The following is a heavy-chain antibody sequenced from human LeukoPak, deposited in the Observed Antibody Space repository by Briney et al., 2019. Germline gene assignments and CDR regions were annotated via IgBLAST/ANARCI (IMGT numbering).Heavy chain of an antibody. J-gene: IGHJ4*02. D-gene: IGHD3-3*01. CDR1: GFTFSSYA. CDR3: AKGYDFWSGYYLVY. CDR2: ISGSGGSP. Sequence: GGSLRLSCAASGFTFSSYAMSWVRQAPGKGLEWVSAISGSGGSPYYADSVKGRFTISRDNSKNTLYLQMNSLRAEDTAVYYCAKGYDFWSGYYLVYWGQGTLVTVSS. V-gene: IGHV3-23*01.